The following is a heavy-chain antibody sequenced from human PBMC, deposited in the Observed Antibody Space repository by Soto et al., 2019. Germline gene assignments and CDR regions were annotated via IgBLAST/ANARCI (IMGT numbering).Heavy chain of an antibody. CDR2: IYPGDSDT. CDR3: SSRAGSSSWYEFDY. Sequence: GESLKISCKGSGYSFTGYWIGWVRQMPGKGLEWMGIIYPGDSDTRYSPSVKGQVTISADKSISTAYLHWSILKASATAMYYCSSRAGSSSWYEFDYWGQGTLVTVSP. D-gene: IGHD6-13*01. CDR1: GYSFTGYW. V-gene: IGHV5-51*01. J-gene: IGHJ4*02.